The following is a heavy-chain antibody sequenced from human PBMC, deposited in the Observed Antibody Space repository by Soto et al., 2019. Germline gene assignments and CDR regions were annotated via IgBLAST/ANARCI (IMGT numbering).Heavy chain of an antibody. CDR1: GFTFSSYG. CDR3: ATRRIGWYFAL. V-gene: IGHV3-33*01. CDR2: IWYDGSNK. Sequence: QVQLVESGGGVVQPGRSLRLSCAASGFTFSSYGMHWVRQAPGKGLEWVAVIWYDGSNKYYADSVKGRFTISRDNSKNTLYMQMNSLRAEDTAVYSWATRRIGWYFALSGRGTLVTVSS. J-gene: IGHJ2*01. D-gene: IGHD1-1*01.